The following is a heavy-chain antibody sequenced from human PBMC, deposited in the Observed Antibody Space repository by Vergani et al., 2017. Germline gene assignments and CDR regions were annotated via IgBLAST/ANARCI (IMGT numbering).Heavy chain of an antibody. CDR1: GYTFTSYY. J-gene: IGHJ6*02. CDR3: ARDRIILLWFGELLTTYGMDV. V-gene: IGHV1-46*01. D-gene: IGHD3-10*01. CDR2: INPSGGST. Sequence: QVQLVQSGAEVKKPGASVKVSCKASGYTFTSYYMHWVRQAPGQGLEWMGIINPSGGSTSYAQKFQGRVTMTRDTSTSTVYMELSSLRSEDTAVYYCARDRIILLWFGELLTTYGMDVWGQGTTVTVSS.